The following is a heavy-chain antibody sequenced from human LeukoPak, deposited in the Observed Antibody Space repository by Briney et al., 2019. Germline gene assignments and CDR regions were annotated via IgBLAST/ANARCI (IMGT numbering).Heavy chain of an antibody. J-gene: IGHJ4*02. CDR2: INHVGGT. Sequence: TSETLSLTCGVYGGSFTDCFWSWVRQPPGKRLEWIGEINHVGGTNYNPSLKSRVTLSVDKSTNQVSLNLTSVTVADTAVYYCARRLIIRGRFNDWGQGTLVTVSS. CDR1: GGSFTDCF. V-gene: IGHV4-34*01. D-gene: IGHD3-10*01. CDR3: ARRLIIRGRFND.